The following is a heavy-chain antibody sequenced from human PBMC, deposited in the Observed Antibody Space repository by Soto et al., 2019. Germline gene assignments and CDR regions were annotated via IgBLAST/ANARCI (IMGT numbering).Heavy chain of an antibody. V-gene: IGHV3-23*01. Sequence: GSLRLSCVASGITFKTYDMSWVRQAPGAGLEWVSAIGGSGGSTYYADSVKGRFTVSRDNSKNTLYLQMNSLRADDTAVYYCAKRAGYCTNGVCRGFHFDNWGQGTLVTVSS. CDR2: IGGSGGST. CDR3: AKRAGYCTNGVCRGFHFDN. D-gene: IGHD2-8*01. CDR1: GITFKTYD. J-gene: IGHJ4*02.